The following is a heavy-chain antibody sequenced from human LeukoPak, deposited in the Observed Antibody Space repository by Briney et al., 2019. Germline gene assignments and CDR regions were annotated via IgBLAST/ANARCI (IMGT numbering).Heavy chain of an antibody. J-gene: IGHJ6*02. CDR2: ISSSSSYI. Sequence: GGSLRLSCAASGFTFSSYAMSWVRQAPGKGLEWVSSISSSSSYIYYADSVKGRFTISRDNAKNSLYLQMNSLRAEDTAVYYCARGNIAAAGDLYYYYYGMDVWGQGTTVTVSS. D-gene: IGHD6-13*01. CDR3: ARGNIAAAGDLYYYYYGMDV. V-gene: IGHV3-21*01. CDR1: GFTFSSYA.